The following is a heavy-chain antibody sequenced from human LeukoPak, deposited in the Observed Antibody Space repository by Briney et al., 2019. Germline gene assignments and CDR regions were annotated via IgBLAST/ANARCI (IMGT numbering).Heavy chain of an antibody. Sequence: TSETLSHTCAVYGGSLSGYYWSWVRQPPGKGLEWIGEINHSGSTNYNPSLKSRVTISVDTSKNQFSLKLSSVTAADTAVYYCARASCIAPSCFDYWGQGTLVTVSS. CDR3: ARASCIAPSCFDY. J-gene: IGHJ4*02. CDR1: GGSLSGYY. CDR2: INHSGST. V-gene: IGHV4-34*01. D-gene: IGHD6-13*01.